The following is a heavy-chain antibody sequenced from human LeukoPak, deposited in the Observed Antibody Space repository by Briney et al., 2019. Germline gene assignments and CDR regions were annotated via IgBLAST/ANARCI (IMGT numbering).Heavy chain of an antibody. J-gene: IGHJ3*02. CDR3: ARGGQGDGYSADEAFDI. CDR1: GDSVSSNSAA. V-gene: IGHV6-1*01. CDR2: TYYRSKWYN. D-gene: IGHD5-18*01. Sequence: SQTLSLTCAISGDSVSSNSAAWNWIRQSPSRGLEWLGRTYYRSKWYNDYAVSVKSRININPDTSKNQFSLHLNSVTPEDTAVYYCARGGQGDGYSADEAFDIWGQGTMVTVS.